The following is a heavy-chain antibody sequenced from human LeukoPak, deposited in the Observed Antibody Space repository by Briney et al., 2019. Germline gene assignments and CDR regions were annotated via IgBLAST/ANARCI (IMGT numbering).Heavy chain of an antibody. CDR2: IDTSGGTT. D-gene: IGHD2-21*02. V-gene: IGHV3-48*03. Sequence: PGGSLRLSCAASGFSFSSYEWNWVRQAPGKGLEWVSYIDTSGGTTFYADSVKGRFTTSRDNAKNSLFLQMSSLRAEDTAVYYCARETLGCGGDCLDLRGQGTRVTVSA. CDR3: ARETLGCGGDCLDL. CDR1: GFSFSSYE. J-gene: IGHJ4*02.